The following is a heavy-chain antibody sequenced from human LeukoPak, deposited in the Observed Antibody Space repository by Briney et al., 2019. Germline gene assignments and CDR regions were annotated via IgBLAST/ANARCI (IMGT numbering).Heavy chain of an antibody. CDR1: GFTVSSNY. D-gene: IGHD3-3*02. Sequence: GGSLRLSCAASGFTVSSNYMSWVRQAPGKGLEWVSVIYSGGSTYYADSVKGRFTISRDNSKNTLYLQMDSLRAEDTAVYYCARARSTRLPFDYYYYGMDVWGQGTTVTVSS. V-gene: IGHV3-53*01. CDR2: IYSGGST. J-gene: IGHJ6*02. CDR3: ARARSTRLPFDYYYYGMDV.